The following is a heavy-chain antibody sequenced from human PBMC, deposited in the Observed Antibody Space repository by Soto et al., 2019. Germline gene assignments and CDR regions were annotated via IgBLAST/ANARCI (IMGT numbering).Heavy chain of an antibody. V-gene: IGHV4-59*01. D-gene: IGHD2-21*02. Sequence: SETLSLTCTVSGGSISSYYWSWIRQPPGKGLEWIGYTYYSGSTNYNPSLKSRVTISVDTSKNQFSLKLSSVTAADTAVYYCARDSSYCGGDCYGSNWFDPWGQGTLVTVSS. CDR2: TYYSGST. J-gene: IGHJ5*02. CDR3: ARDSSYCGGDCYGSNWFDP. CDR1: GGSISSYY.